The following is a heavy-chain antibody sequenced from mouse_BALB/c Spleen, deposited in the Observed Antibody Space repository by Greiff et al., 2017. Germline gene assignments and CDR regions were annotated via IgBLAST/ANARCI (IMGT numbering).Heavy chain of an antibody. V-gene: IGHV5-6-5*01. CDR3: ARSDYYAMDY. Sequence: EVMLVESGGGLVKPGGSLKLSCAASGFTFSSYAMSWVRQTPEKRLEWVASISSGGSTYYPDSVKGRFTISRDNARNILYLQMSSLRSEDTAMYYCARSDYYAMDYWGQGTSVTVSS. J-gene: IGHJ4*01. CDR1: GFTFSSYA. CDR2: ISSGGST.